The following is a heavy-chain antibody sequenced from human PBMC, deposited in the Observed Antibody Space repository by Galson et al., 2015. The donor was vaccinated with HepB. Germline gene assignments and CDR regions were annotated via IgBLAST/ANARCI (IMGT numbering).Heavy chain of an antibody. CDR3: ARYDV. J-gene: IGHJ6*02. CDR2: INEDGSEK. Sequence: SLRLSCAASAFTFSSYWTSWVRQAPGKGLEWLANINEDGSEKYYVDSVKGRFTISRDNAKKSLYLQMNSLRAEDTAVYYCARYDVWGQGTTVTVSS. V-gene: IGHV3-7*01. CDR1: AFTFSSYW.